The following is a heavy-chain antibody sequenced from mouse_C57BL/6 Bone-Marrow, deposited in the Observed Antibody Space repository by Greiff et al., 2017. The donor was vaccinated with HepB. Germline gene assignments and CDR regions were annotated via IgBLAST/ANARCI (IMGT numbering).Heavy chain of an antibody. Sequence: VQLQQSGAELVRPGTSVKMSCKASGYTFTNYWIGWAKQRPGHGLEWIGDIYPGGGYTNYNEKLKGKATLTADKSSTTAYMQFSSLTSEDSAIYYCASSPFPGLYAMDYWGQGTSVTVSS. CDR2: IYPGGGYT. CDR1: GYTFTNYW. V-gene: IGHV1-63*01. CDR3: ASSPFPGLYAMDY. J-gene: IGHJ4*01. D-gene: IGHD3-1*01.